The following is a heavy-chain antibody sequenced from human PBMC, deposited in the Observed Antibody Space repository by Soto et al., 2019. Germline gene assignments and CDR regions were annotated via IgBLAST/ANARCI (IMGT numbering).Heavy chain of an antibody. CDR2: IYYSGST. J-gene: IGHJ4*02. D-gene: IGHD3-22*01. Sequence: PSEALSLTCTVSGGSISSYYWSWIRQPPGKGLEWIGYIYYSGSTNYNPSLKSRVTISVDTSKNQFSLKLSSVTAADTAVYYCAKFPYDSSGYPADSWGQGTLVTVSS. CDR1: GGSISSYY. CDR3: AKFPYDSSGYPADS. V-gene: IGHV4-59*01.